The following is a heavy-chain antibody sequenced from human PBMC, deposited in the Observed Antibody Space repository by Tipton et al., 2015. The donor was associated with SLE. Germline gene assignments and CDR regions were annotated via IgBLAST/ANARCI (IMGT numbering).Heavy chain of an antibody. CDR1: GGSFSGYH. CDR2: IHFSGST. D-gene: IGHD2-21*01. CDR3: ARGGGDSVAAFDI. V-gene: IGHV4-59*01. Sequence: TLSLTCAVYGGSFSGYHWTWIRQSPGKGLEWIGYIHFSGSTNYNLSLKTRVTISVDTSKRHFSLKLTSVTAADTAVYYCARGGGDSVAAFDIWGQGTLVTVSS. J-gene: IGHJ3*02.